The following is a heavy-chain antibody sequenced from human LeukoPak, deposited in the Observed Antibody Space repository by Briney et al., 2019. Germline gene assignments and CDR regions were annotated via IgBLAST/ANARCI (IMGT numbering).Heavy chain of an antibody. CDR3: ARAVRDDFWSGYYYFDY. CDR1: GGTFSSYA. D-gene: IGHD3-3*01. Sequence: SVKVSCKASGGTFSSYAISWVRQAPGQGLEWTGRIIPIFGTANYAQKFQGRVTITTDESTSTAYMELSSLRSEDTAVYYCARAVRDDFWSGYYYFDYWGQGTLVTVSS. V-gene: IGHV1-69*05. CDR2: IIPIFGTA. J-gene: IGHJ4*02.